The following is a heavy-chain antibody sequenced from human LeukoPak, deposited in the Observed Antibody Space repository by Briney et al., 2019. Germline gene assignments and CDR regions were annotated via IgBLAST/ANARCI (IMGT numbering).Heavy chain of an antibody. Sequence: SETLSLTCTVSGGSISSYYWSWIRQPPGKGLEWIGYIYYSGGTNYNPSLKSRVTISVDTSKNQFSLKLSSVTAADTAVYYCAGSAYSSGWYTSNWFDPWGQGTLVTVSS. CDR1: GGSISSYY. V-gene: IGHV4-59*08. J-gene: IGHJ5*02. CDR3: AGSAYSSGWYTSNWFDP. CDR2: IYYSGGT. D-gene: IGHD6-19*01.